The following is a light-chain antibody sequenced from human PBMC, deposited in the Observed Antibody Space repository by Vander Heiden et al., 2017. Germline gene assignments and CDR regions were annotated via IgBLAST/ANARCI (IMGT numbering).Light chain of an antibody. J-gene: IGKJ1*01. CDR1: QNINTW. CDR2: DAS. CDR3: QHYDSYSPA. V-gene: IGKV1-5*01. Sequence: DIQMTQSRSTLSASVGDRVSITCRASQNINTWLAWYQQKPGKAPNLLIYDASNLGSGVPSRFSGSGSGTEFTLTISSLQPDDFATYYCQHYDSYSPAFGQGTNVEVK.